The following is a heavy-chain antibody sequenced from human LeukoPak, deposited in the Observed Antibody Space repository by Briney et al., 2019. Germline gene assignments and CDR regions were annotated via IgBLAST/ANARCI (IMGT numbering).Heavy chain of an antibody. V-gene: IGHV3-7*03. Sequence: PGGSLRLSCAASGFTFSSYWMSWVRQAPGKGLEWVANIKQDGSEKYYVDSVKGRFTISRDNSKNTLYLQMKNLRVEHTAVYYCAKGLHGGVGYGVDVWGQGTTVSVSS. CDR3: AKGLHGGVGYGVDV. D-gene: IGHD3-16*01. CDR1: GFTFSSYW. J-gene: IGHJ6*02. CDR2: IKQDGSEK.